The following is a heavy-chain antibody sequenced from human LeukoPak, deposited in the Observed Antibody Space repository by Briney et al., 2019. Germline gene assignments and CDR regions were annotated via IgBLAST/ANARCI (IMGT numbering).Heavy chain of an antibody. V-gene: IGHV1-46*01. J-gene: IGHJ4*02. CDR1: GYTFTSYY. Sequence: ASVKVSCKASGYTFTSYYMHWVRQAPGQGLEWMGIINPSGGSTSYAQKFQGRVTMTRDTSTSTVYMELSSLRSEDTAVYYCARDPGQYDILTGYSGDFDYWGQGTLVTVYS. D-gene: IGHD3-9*01. CDR2: INPSGGST. CDR3: ARDPGQYDILTGYSGDFDY.